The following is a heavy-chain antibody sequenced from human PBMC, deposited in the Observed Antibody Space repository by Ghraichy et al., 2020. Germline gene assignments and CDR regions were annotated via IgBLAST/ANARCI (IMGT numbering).Heavy chain of an antibody. V-gene: IGHV4-59*01. Sequence: ESLNISCTVSGGSISSYYWSWIRQPPGKGLEWIGYIYYSGSTNYNPSLKSRVTISVDTSKNQFSLKLSSVTAADTAVYYCARATNWGPSRAYFDYWGQGTLVTVSS. J-gene: IGHJ4*02. CDR2: IYYSGST. D-gene: IGHD7-27*01. CDR1: GGSISSYY. CDR3: ARATNWGPSRAYFDY.